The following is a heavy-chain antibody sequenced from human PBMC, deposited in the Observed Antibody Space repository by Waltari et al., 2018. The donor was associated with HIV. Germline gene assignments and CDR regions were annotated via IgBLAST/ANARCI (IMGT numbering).Heavy chain of an antibody. CDR3: ASRAHQKSWRFDY. Sequence: QVQLQQWGAGLLKPSETLSLTCAVYGGSFSVYYWSWIRQPPGKGLEWIGEINHSGSTNYNPSLKSRVTVSVDTSKNQFSLKLSSVTAADTAVYHCASRAHQKSWRFDYWGQGALVTVSS. V-gene: IGHV4-34*01. CDR1: GGSFSVYY. CDR2: INHSGST. J-gene: IGHJ4*02. D-gene: IGHD2-2*01.